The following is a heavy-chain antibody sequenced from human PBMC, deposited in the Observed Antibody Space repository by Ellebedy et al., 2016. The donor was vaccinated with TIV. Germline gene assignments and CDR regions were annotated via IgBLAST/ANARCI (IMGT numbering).Heavy chain of an antibody. Sequence: PGGSLRLSCAASGFTFSAYGMHWVRQAPGKGLEWVTYIRYDGSNKYYADSVKGRFTISRDNSKNTLFLEMNSLRAEDKAIYYCAGLWFGDSPRDNSDYWGRGTLVTVSS. CDR2: IRYDGSNK. D-gene: IGHD3-10*01. J-gene: IGHJ4*02. CDR3: AGLWFGDSPRDNSDY. V-gene: IGHV3-30*02. CDR1: GFTFSAYG.